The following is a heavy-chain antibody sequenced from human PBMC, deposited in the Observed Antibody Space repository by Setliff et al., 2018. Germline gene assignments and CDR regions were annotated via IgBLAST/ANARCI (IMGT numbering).Heavy chain of an antibody. Sequence: PGGSLRLSCAASGFTFSDHYMDWVRQAPGKGLEWVGRIRNKANSYTTEYAAAVKGRFTVSRDDSENSLYLQMNSLETEDTAVYFCARGPRDGYNSGLDYWGQGALVTVSS. J-gene: IGHJ4*02. D-gene: IGHD5-12*01. V-gene: IGHV3-72*01. CDR1: GFTFSDHY. CDR2: IRNKANSYTT. CDR3: ARGPRDGYNSGLDY.